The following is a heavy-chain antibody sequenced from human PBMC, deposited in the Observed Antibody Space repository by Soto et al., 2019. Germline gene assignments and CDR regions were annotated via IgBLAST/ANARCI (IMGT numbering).Heavy chain of an antibody. Sequence: PSETLSLTCTVSGGSTSSGASVSSYYWSWIRQPPGKGLEWIGYIYYSGSTNYNPSLQSRVTISLDTSKNQFSLNLSSVTAADTAVYYCARHFSVATEYIDYWGQGTLVTVSS. CDR2: IYYSGST. D-gene: IGHD5-12*01. CDR3: ARHFSVATEYIDY. CDR1: GGSTSSGASVSSYY. V-gene: IGHV4-59*08. J-gene: IGHJ4*02.